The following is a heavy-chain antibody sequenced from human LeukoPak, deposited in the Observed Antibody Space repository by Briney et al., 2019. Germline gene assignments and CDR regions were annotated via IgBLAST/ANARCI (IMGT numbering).Heavy chain of an antibody. CDR1: GFTFSSYS. CDR3: ARADCSGGSCYPN. V-gene: IGHV3-21*01. CDR2: ISSSSSYI. J-gene: IGHJ4*02. D-gene: IGHD2-15*01. Sequence: MTGGSLRLSCAASGFTFSSYSMNWVRQAPGKGLEWVSSISSSSSYIYYADSVKGRFTISRDNAKNSLYLQMNSLRAEDTAVYYCARADCSGGSCYPNWGQGTLVTVSS.